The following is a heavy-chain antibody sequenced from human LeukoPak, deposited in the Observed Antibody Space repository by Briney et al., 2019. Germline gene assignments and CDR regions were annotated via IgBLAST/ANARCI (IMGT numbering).Heavy chain of an antibody. CDR3: ARDRQQPSPFDY. CDR2: IYHSGST. CDR1: GYSISSGYY. Sequence: SQTLSLTCTVSGYSISSGYYWGWIRQPPGKGLEWIGSIYHSGSTYYNPSLKSRVTISVDTSKNQFSLKLSSVTAADTAVYYCARDRQQPSPFDYWGQGTLVTVSS. V-gene: IGHV4-38-2*02. D-gene: IGHD6-13*01. J-gene: IGHJ4*02.